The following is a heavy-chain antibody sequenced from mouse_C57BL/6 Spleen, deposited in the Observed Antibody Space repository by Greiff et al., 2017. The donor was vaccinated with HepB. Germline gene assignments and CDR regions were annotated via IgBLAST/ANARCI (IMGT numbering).Heavy chain of an antibody. V-gene: IGHV5-6*01. D-gene: IGHD2-4*01. CDR3: ARHGRTIYYDYDYVDY. CDR1: GFTFSSYG. CDR2: ISSGGSYT. Sequence: EVQGVESGGDLVKPGGSLKLSCAASGFTFSSYGMSWVRQTPDKRLEWVATISSGGSYTYYPDSVKGRFTISRDNAKNTLYLQMSSLKSEDTAMYYCARHGRTIYYDYDYVDYWGQGTTLTVSS. J-gene: IGHJ2*01.